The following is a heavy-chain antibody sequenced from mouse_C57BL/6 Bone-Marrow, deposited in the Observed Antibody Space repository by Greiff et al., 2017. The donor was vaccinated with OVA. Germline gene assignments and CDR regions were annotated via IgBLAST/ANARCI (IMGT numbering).Heavy chain of an antibody. J-gene: IGHJ3*01. CDR1: GFNIKDDY. CDR2: IDPENGDT. V-gene: IGHV14-4*01. CDR3: ANSNCAWFAY. D-gene: IGHD2-5*01. Sequence: EVQLQQSGAELVRPGASVKLSCTASGFNIKDDYMHWVKQRPEQGLEWIGWIDPENGDTEYASKFQGKATITADTSSNTAYLQLSSLTSEDTAVYYCANSNCAWFAYWGQGTLVTVSA.